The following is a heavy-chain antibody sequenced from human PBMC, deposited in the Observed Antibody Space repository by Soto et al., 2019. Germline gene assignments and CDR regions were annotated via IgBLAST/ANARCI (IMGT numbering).Heavy chain of an antibody. CDR1: GFTFSNSW. J-gene: IGHJ4*02. CDR3: ARGHYGMDY. D-gene: IGHD4-17*01. CDR2: INHDESDK. V-gene: IGHV3-7*05. Sequence: GGSLRLSCVVSGFTFSNSWMTWVRQAPGKGLEWVANINHDESDKYYGDSVKGRFTISRDNARNSLSLQMNSLRVEDTAGYYCARGHYGMDYWGQGALVTVSS.